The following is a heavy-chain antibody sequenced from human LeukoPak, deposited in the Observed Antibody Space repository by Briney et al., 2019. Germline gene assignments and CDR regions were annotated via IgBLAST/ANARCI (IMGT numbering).Heavy chain of an antibody. CDR3: ARDSRGAGTYHYNYYGMDV. Sequence: ASETLSLTCIVSGGSISSYYWSWIRQPAGKGLEWIGRIYSSGSTNYNSSLKSRVTMSVDTSKNYFSLKLTSVTAADTAVYYCARDSRGAGTYHYNYYGMDVWGQGTTVTVSS. CDR2: IYSSGST. D-gene: IGHD3-10*01. J-gene: IGHJ6*02. CDR1: GGSISSYY. V-gene: IGHV4-4*07.